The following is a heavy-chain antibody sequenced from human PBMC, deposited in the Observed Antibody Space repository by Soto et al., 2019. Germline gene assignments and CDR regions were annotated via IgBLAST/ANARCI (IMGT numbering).Heavy chain of an antibody. D-gene: IGHD3-22*01. CDR1: GASMRNYY. CDR2: IFGSGET. Sequence: QVQLQESGPGLLKPSETLSLTCTVSGASMRNYYWSWIRQPAGKGLEWIGRIFGSGETYYNPSLKSRIILLVELSKSQFSLELTSVTAADTAVYFCVREGDYSDNNGYPLFDYWGQGTLVTVSP. J-gene: IGHJ4*02. CDR3: VREGDYSDNNGYPLFDY. V-gene: IGHV4-4*07.